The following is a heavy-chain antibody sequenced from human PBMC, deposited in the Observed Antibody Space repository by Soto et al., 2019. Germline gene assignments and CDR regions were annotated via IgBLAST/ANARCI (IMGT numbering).Heavy chain of an antibody. CDR1: GGTFSSYA. CDR3: ARPGFYYDFWSALGAFDI. CDR2: IIPIFGTA. D-gene: IGHD3-3*01. J-gene: IGHJ3*02. Sequence: SVKVSCKASGGTFSSYAISWVRQAPGQGLEWMGGIIPIFGTANYAQKFQGRVTITADESTSTAYMELSSLRSEDTAVYYCARPGFYYDFWSALGAFDIWGQGTMVTVSS. V-gene: IGHV1-69*13.